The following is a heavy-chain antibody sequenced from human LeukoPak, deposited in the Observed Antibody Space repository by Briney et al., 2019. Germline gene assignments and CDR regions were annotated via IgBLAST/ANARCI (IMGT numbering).Heavy chain of an antibody. CDR1: GYTFTGYY. J-gene: IGHJ6*04. Sequence: ASVKVSCKASGYTFTGYYMHWVRQAPGQGLEWMGWINPNSGGTNYAQKFQGRVTMTRDTSISTAYMELSRLRSDDTAVYYCASYCTNGVCYTGRGDVWGKGTPVTVSS. V-gene: IGHV1-2*02. CDR3: ASYCTNGVCYTGRGDV. CDR2: INPNSGGT. D-gene: IGHD2-8*01.